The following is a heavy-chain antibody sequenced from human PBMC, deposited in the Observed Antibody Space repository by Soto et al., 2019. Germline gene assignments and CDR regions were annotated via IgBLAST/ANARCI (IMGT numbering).Heavy chain of an antibody. Sequence: SETLSLTCSVSGGSISSSSYYWSWIRQPPGKGLEWIGYIYYSGSTDYNPSLKGRVTISVDTSKNQFSLKLSSVTAADTAVYYCARAPSPGYRGYYFDYWGQGTLVTVSS. D-gene: IGHD2-15*01. V-gene: IGHV4-61*01. CDR2: IYYSGST. CDR3: ARAPSPGYRGYYFDY. J-gene: IGHJ4*02. CDR1: GGSISSSSYY.